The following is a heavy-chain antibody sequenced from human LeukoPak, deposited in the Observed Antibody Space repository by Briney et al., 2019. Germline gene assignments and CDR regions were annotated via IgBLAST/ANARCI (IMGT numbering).Heavy chain of an antibody. D-gene: IGHD3-22*01. Sequence: PGGSLRLSCAASGFTFSSYAMSWVRQAPGKGLEWVSAISGSGGSTYYADSVKGRFTISRDNSKNTLYLQMNSLRAEDTAVYYCAKDLSRQWLRSREYYFDYWGQGTLVTVSS. J-gene: IGHJ4*02. CDR2: ISGSGGST. CDR3: AKDLSRQWLRSREYYFDY. V-gene: IGHV3-23*01. CDR1: GFTFSSYA.